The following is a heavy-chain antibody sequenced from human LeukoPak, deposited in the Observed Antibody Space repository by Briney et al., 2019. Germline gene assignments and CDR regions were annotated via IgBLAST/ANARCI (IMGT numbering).Heavy chain of an antibody. CDR2: MNPNSGGT. Sequence: ASVKVSCKASGYTFTSYDINWVRQATGQGLEWMGWMNPNSGGTNYAQKFQGRVTMTTDTSTSTAYMELRSLRSDDTAMYYCARVDSGRYYGHDYWGQGTLVTVTS. D-gene: IGHD1-26*01. CDR1: GYTFTSYD. V-gene: IGHV1-8*01. CDR3: ARVDSGRYYGHDY. J-gene: IGHJ4*02.